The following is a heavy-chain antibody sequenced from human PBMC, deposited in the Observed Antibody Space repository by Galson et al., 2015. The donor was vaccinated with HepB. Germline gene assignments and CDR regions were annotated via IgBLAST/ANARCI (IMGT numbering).Heavy chain of an antibody. CDR2: ITIAGDT. Sequence: SLRLSCAASGFTVSSFDMHWVRQSTGKGLEWVSAITIAGDTYYADSVKGRFPISRENDKNSLYLQMSNLRAGDTAVYYCARSSHNSLDIWGQGTMVTVSS. CDR3: ARSSHNSLDI. CDR1: GFTVSSFD. V-gene: IGHV3-13*01. J-gene: IGHJ3*02.